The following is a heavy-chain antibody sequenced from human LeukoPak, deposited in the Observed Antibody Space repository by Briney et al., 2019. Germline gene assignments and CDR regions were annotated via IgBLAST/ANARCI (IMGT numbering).Heavy chain of an antibody. CDR2: ISGSGGST. V-gene: IGHV3-23*01. D-gene: IGHD2-2*01. Sequence: PGGSLRLSCAASGFTFSSYAMSWVRPAPGKGLEWVSAISGSGGSTYYADSVKGRFTTSRDNSKNTLYLQMNSLRAEDAAVYYCANIYPYCSSTSCSTHWGQGTLVTVSS. CDR3: ANIYPYCSSTSCSTH. J-gene: IGHJ4*02. CDR1: GFTFSSYA.